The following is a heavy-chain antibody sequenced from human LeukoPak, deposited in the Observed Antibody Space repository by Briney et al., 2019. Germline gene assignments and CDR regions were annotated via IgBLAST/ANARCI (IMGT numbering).Heavy chain of an antibody. CDR3: AKSGGYNDRYYFDC. J-gene: IGHJ4*02. Sequence: GGSLRLSCAASGFTFNTFGMNWVRQAPGKGLEWVSSISGSGGSTNYADSVKGRFTISRDNSKNTLYLQMNSLRAEDTAVYYCAKSGGYNDRYYFDCRGQGTLVTVSS. V-gene: IGHV3-23*01. CDR2: ISGSGGST. D-gene: IGHD5-24*01. CDR1: GFTFNTFG.